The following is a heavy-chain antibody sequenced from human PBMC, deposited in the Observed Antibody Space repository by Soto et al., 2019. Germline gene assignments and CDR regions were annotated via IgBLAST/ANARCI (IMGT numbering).Heavy chain of an antibody. Sequence: GASVKVSCKASGGTFSSYTISWVRQAPGQRLEWMGRIIPILGIANYAQKFQGRVTITADKSTSTAYMELSSLRSEDTAVYYCARVFVADCWSGYYSDFWCPGILVTVST. CDR2: IIPILGIA. CDR3: ARVFVADCWSGYYSDF. CDR1: GGTFSSYT. J-gene: IGHJ4*02. D-gene: IGHD3-3*01. V-gene: IGHV1-69*02.